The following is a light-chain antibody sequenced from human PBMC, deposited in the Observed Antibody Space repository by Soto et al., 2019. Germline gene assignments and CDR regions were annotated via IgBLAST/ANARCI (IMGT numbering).Light chain of an antibody. CDR3: QQYYSYPRT. J-gene: IGKJ1*01. CDR2: ASS. V-gene: IGKV1-8*01. Sequence: AIRVTQSPSSISASPGDRVTITCRASQHISSFLAWYQQRPGKAPNLLLYASSSLQSGVPSRFSGSGSGTDFTLSISNLQSEDFGNYYCQQYYSYPRTFGQGTKVEIK. CDR1: QHISSF.